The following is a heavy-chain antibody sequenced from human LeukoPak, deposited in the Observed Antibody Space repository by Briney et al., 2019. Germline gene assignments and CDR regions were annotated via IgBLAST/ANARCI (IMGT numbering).Heavy chain of an antibody. CDR3: AKVRWPHFDY. V-gene: IGHV3-23*01. CDR2: ISGSGGST. CDR1: GFTFSSYA. J-gene: IGHJ4*02. D-gene: IGHD2-15*01. Sequence: GGSLRLSCAASGFTFSSYAMSWVRQAPGKGLEWVSAISGSGGSTYYADSVKGRFTISRDNSENTLYLQMNGLRAEDTAVYYCAKVRWPHFDYWGQGTLVTVSS.